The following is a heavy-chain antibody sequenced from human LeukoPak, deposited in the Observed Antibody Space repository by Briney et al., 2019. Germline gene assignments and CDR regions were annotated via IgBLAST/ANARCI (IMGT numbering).Heavy chain of an antibody. CDR3: ARGGYSGYDSTADDYYYYMDV. Sequence: ASVKVSCKASGYTFIRYGITWVRQAPGQGLEWMAWISPYNGNTKYAQKFQGRVTMTTDKSTSTAYMELSSLRSEDTAVYYCARGGYSGYDSTADDYYYYMDVWGKGTTVTVSS. CDR1: GYTFIRYG. D-gene: IGHD5-12*01. V-gene: IGHV1-18*01. J-gene: IGHJ6*03. CDR2: ISPYNGNT.